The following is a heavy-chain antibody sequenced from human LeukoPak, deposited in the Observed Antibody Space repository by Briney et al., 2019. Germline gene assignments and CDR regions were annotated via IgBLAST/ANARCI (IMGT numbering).Heavy chain of an antibody. V-gene: IGHV4-39*01. Sequence: KPSETPSVTCTVSGGSISSSSYYWGWIRQPPRKGLEWIGSIYYSGSTYYNPSLKSRVTISVDTSKNQFSLKLSSVTAADTPVYYCARHYAVVGASVAFDIWGQGTMVTVSS. CDR1: GGSISSSSYY. CDR3: ARHYAVVGASVAFDI. J-gene: IGHJ3*02. D-gene: IGHD1-26*01. CDR2: IYYSGST.